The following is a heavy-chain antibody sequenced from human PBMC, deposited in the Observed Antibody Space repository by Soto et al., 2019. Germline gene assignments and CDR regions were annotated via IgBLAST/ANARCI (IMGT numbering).Heavy chain of an antibody. CDR2: ISQSGNT. J-gene: IGHJ4*02. CDR1: SGSFSGYY. V-gene: IGHV4-34*01. D-gene: IGHD6-6*01. Sequence: QVQLHQWGAGLLKPSETLSLACSIYSGSFSGYYWSWIRQPPGKGLEWIGEISQSGNTNYSPSLKSRVSISIDTSKKQFSLNLASVSAADTAVYYCVRAPKVSGSSQTRPDFWGQGTLVTVSS. CDR3: VRAPKVSGSSQTRPDF.